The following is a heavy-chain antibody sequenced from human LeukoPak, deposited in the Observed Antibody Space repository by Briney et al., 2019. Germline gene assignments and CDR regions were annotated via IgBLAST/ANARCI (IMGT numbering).Heavy chain of an antibody. CDR2: ISGSGPNT. J-gene: IGHJ4*02. Sequence: GRSLRLSCAASGFTFSSYAMSWVRQAPGKGLEWVSAISGSGPNTYYADSVKGRFTISRDNSKNTLYLQMNSLRAEDTAVYYCAKGRDGYNADFDYWGQGTLVTVSS. D-gene: IGHD5-12*01. CDR1: GFTFSSYA. V-gene: IGHV3-23*01. CDR3: AKGRDGYNADFDY.